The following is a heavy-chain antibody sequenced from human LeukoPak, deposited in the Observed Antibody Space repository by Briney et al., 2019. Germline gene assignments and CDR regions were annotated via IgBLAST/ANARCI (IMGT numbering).Heavy chain of an antibody. Sequence: SETLSLTCTVSGGSISSSSYYWGWIRQPPGKGLEWIGSIYYSGSTYYNPSLKSRVTISVDTSKNQFSLKLSSVTAADTAVNYCARLDYDFWSGYYTPGAFDIWGQGTMVTVSS. J-gene: IGHJ3*02. D-gene: IGHD3-3*01. CDR3: ARLDYDFWSGYYTPGAFDI. V-gene: IGHV4-39*01. CDR1: GGSISSSSYY. CDR2: IYYSGST.